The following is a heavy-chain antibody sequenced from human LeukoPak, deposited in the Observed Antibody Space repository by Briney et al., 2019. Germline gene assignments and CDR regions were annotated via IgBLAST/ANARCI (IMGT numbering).Heavy chain of an antibody. Sequence: SETLSLTCAVYGGSFSGYYWSWIRQPPGKGLEWIGYIYYSGSTSYNPSLKSRVTISVDTSKNQFSLKLSSVTAADTAVYYCARGYSGSYGRFDYWGQGTLVTVSS. CDR2: IYYSGST. J-gene: IGHJ4*02. CDR1: GGSFSGYY. V-gene: IGHV4-59*01. CDR3: ARGYSGSYGRFDY. D-gene: IGHD1-26*01.